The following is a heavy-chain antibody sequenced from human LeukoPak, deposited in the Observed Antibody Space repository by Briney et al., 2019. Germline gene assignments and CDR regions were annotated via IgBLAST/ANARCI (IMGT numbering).Heavy chain of an antibody. D-gene: IGHD5-24*01. CDR3: ARGLYATKDAFDI. V-gene: IGHV4-59*12. Sequence: SETLSLTRTVSGGSISSYYWSWIRQPPGKGLEWIGYIYYSGSTNYNPSLKSRVTISVDTSKNQFSLKLSSVTAADTAVYYCARGLYATKDAFDIWGQGTMVTVSS. CDR2: IYYSGST. CDR1: GGSISSYY. J-gene: IGHJ3*02.